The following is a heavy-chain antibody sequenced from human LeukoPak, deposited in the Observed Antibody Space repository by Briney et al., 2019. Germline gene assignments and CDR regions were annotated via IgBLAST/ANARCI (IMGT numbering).Heavy chain of an antibody. CDR3: ARDNFYAVDY. CDR2: IRYDGSNK. J-gene: IGHJ4*02. Sequence: GGSLRLSCAASGFTFSSYGMHWVRQAPGKGLEWVAFIRYDGSNKYYADSVKGRFTISRDNSKNTLYLQINGLRVEDTAVYYCARDNFYAVDYWGQGTLVTV. V-gene: IGHV3-30*02. CDR1: GFTFSSYG. D-gene: IGHD2/OR15-2a*01.